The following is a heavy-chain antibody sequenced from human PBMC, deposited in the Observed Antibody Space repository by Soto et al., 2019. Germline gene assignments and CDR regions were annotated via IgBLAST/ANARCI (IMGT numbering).Heavy chain of an antibody. CDR2: INAGNGNT. V-gene: IGHV1-3*01. D-gene: IGHD6-13*01. CDR3: ARHTYSSSWYWDYYGMDV. Sequence: ASVKVSCKASGYTFTSYAMHWVRQAPGQRLEWMGWINAGNGNTKYSQKFQGRVTITRDTSASTAYMELSSLRSEDTAVYYCARHTYSSSWYWDYYGMDVWGQGTTVTVSS. CDR1: GYTFTSYA. J-gene: IGHJ6*02.